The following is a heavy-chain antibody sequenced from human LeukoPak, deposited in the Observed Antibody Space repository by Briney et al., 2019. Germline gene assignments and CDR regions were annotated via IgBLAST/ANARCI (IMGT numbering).Heavy chain of an antibody. CDR2: INHSGST. Sequence: SETLSLTCAVYGGSFSGYYWSWIGQPPGKGLEWIGEINHSGSTNYNPSLKSRVTISVDTSKNQFSLKLSSVTAADTAVYYCARSFALAGSGSYEFDPWGQGTLVTVSS. D-gene: IGHD3-10*01. CDR1: GGSFSGYY. CDR3: ARSFALAGSGSYEFDP. J-gene: IGHJ5*02. V-gene: IGHV4-34*01.